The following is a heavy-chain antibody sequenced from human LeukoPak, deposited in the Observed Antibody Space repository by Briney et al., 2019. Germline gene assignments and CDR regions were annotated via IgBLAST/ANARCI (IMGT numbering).Heavy chain of an antibody. D-gene: IGHD6-6*01. Sequence: NPSETLSLTCTVSGGSISSYYWSWIRQPPGKGLEWIGYIYYSGSTNYNPSLKSRVTISVDTSKNQFSLKLSSVTAADTAVYYCARDGLGSSSPFYYFDYWGQGTLVTVSS. CDR1: GGSISSYY. J-gene: IGHJ4*02. V-gene: IGHV4-59*01. CDR2: IYYSGST. CDR3: ARDGLGSSSPFYYFDY.